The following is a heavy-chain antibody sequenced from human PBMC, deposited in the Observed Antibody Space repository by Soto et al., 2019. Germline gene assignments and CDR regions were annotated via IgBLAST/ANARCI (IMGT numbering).Heavy chain of an antibody. Sequence: PGGSLRLSCAASGFTFSSYAMHWVRQARGKGLEWLAVISYDGSNKYYADSVKGRFTISRDNSKNTLYLQMNSLRAEDTAVYYCARGEYCGGDCFPYYYYYGMDVWGQGTTVTVSS. V-gene: IGHV3-30-3*01. J-gene: IGHJ6*02. D-gene: IGHD2-21*02. CDR3: ARGEYCGGDCFPYYYYYGMDV. CDR2: ISYDGSNK. CDR1: GFTFSSYA.